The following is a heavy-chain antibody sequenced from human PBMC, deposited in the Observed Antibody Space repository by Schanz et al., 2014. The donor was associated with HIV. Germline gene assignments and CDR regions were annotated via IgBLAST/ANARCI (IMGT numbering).Heavy chain of an antibody. Sequence: VQLVESGGGLVKPGGSLRLSCAASGFTFSSYGFHWVRQAPGKGLEWVAVISHDGINKYYEDSVRGRSTISRDNSKNTLYLQMNSLRAEDTAVYYCARDAASHSYGSTMDVWGQGTTVTVSS. CDR1: GFTFSSYG. D-gene: IGHD5-18*01. CDR2: ISHDGINK. J-gene: IGHJ6*02. CDR3: ARDAASHSYGSTMDV. V-gene: IGHV3-30*03.